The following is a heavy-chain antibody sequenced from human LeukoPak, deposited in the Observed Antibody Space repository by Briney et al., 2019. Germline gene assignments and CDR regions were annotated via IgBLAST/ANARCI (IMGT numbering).Heavy chain of an antibody. Sequence: SETLSLTCTVSGGSISSSSYSWGWIRQPPGKGLEWIGSIYYSGSTYYNPSLKSRVTISVDTSKNQFSLKLSSVTAADTAVYYCARGGIAAAGSGWFDPWGQGTLVTVSS. CDR1: GGSISSSSYS. V-gene: IGHV4-39*07. D-gene: IGHD6-13*01. J-gene: IGHJ5*02. CDR2: IYYSGST. CDR3: ARGGIAAAGSGWFDP.